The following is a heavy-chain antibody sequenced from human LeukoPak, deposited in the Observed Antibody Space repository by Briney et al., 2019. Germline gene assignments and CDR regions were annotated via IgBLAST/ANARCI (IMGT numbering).Heavy chain of an antibody. J-gene: IGHJ4*02. V-gene: IGHV1-2*06. D-gene: IGHD3-3*01. Sequence: ASVKVSCKASGYTFTGYYMHWVRQAPGQGLEWMGRINPNNGGTNYAQKFQGRVTMTRDTSISTAYMELSRLKSDDTAVYYCARDGDFWSGYYCDCWGQGTLVTVSS. CDR1: GYTFTGYY. CDR2: INPNNGGT. CDR3: ARDGDFWSGYYCDC.